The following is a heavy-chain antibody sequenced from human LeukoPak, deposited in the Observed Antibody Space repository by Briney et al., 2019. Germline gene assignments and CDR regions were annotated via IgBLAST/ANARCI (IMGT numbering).Heavy chain of an antibody. V-gene: IGHV4-59*01. CDR1: GGSISSYY. Sequence: SETLSLTCTVSGGSISSYYWSWIRQPPGKGLEWIGHIYYSGSTNYNPSLKSRVTISVDTSKNQFSLKLSSVTAADTAVYYCARGYGLFDYWGQGTLVTVSS. D-gene: IGHD2-21*01. J-gene: IGHJ4*02. CDR3: ARGYGLFDY. CDR2: IYYSGST.